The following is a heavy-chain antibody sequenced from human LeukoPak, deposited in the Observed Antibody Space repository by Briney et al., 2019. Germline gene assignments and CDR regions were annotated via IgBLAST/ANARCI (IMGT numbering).Heavy chain of an antibody. CDR1: GFTFSSYG. CDR3: ARDYFTFGGVIVAS. V-gene: IGHV3-30*03. CDR2: ISYDGSNK. Sequence: GGSLRLSCAASGFTFSSYGMHWVRQAPGKGLEWVAVISYDGSNKYYADSVKGRFTISRDNSKNTLYLQMNSLRAEDTAVYYCARDYFTFGGVIVASWGQGTLVTVSS. D-gene: IGHD3-16*02. J-gene: IGHJ5*02.